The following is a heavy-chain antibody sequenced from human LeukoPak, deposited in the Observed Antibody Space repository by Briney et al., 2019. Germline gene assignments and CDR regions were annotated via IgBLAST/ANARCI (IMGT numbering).Heavy chain of an antibody. CDR2: IYYIGST. V-gene: IGHV4-59*01. D-gene: IGHD3-10*01. Sequence: SETLSLTCTVSSDSISSYYWSWIRQPPGKGLEWLGYIYYIGSTNYNPSLKSRVTISVDTSKNQFSLKLSSVTAAGTAVYYCARVGAYNWFDPWGQGTLVTVSS. CDR1: SDSISSYY. CDR3: ARVGAYNWFDP. J-gene: IGHJ5*02.